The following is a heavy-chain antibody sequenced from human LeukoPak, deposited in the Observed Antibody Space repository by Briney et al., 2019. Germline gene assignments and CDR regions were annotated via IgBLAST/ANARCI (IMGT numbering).Heavy chain of an antibody. V-gene: IGHV5-51*01. CDR2: IYPGDSDT. CDR1: GYSFTNNW. J-gene: IGHJ4*02. CDR3: ARRKYYDSSTYYVDY. Sequence: GESLKISCKGSGYSFTNNWIGWVRQMPGKGLEWMGIIYPGDSDTRYSPSFQGQVTISADKSISTAYLQWSSLKASDTAMYYCARRKYYDSSTYYVDYWGQGTLVTVSS. D-gene: IGHD3-22*01.